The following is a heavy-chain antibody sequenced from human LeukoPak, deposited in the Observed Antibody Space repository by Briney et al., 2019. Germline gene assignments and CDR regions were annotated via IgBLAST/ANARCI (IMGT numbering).Heavy chain of an antibody. CDR3: ARRKRGILTGDDAFDI. CDR2: IYYSGST. Sequence: SETLSLTCTVSGGSISSYYWSWIRQPPGKGLEWIGYIYYSGSTNYNPSLKSRVTISVDTSKNQFSLKLSSVTAADTAVYYCARRKRGILTGDDAFDIWGQGTMVTVSS. CDR1: GGSISSYY. D-gene: IGHD3-9*01. J-gene: IGHJ3*02. V-gene: IGHV4-59*01.